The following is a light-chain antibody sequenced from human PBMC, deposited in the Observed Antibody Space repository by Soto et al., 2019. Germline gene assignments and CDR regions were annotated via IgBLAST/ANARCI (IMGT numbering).Light chain of an antibody. Sequence: QSALTQPASVSGSPGQSITISCTGTSSDIGAYNYVSWYQQHPGKAPKLMIYGVTNRPSGVSSRFSGSKSGNTASLTISGLQAEDEADYYCSSFTTSSTLEFGGGTKLTVL. J-gene: IGLJ3*02. CDR2: GVT. CDR1: SSDIGAYNY. V-gene: IGLV2-14*01. CDR3: SSFTTSSTLE.